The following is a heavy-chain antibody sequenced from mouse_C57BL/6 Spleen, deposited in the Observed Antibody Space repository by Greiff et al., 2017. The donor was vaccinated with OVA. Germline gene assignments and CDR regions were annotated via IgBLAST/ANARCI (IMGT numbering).Heavy chain of an antibody. D-gene: IGHD4-1*02. Sequence: QVQLQQPGAELVKPGASVKLSCKASGYTFTSYWMQWVKQRPGQGLEWIGEIDPSDSYTNYNQKFKGKATLTVDTSSSTAYMQLSSLTSEDSAVYYCATGGPTGAWFAYWGQGTLVTVSA. J-gene: IGHJ3*01. CDR2: IDPSDSYT. V-gene: IGHV1-50*01. CDR1: GYTFTSYW. CDR3: ATGGPTGAWFAY.